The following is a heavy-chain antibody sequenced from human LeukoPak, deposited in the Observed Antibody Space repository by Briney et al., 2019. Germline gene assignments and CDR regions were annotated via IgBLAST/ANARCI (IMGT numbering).Heavy chain of an antibody. V-gene: IGHV5-51*01. CDR2: IYPGDSDT. CDR3: AGRGNYYFDS. CDR1: GYSFTSYW. Sequence: GGSLKISCKGSGYSFTSYWIAWVRQMPGRGLEWMGVIYPGDSDTRYSPSFQGQVTISADKSITTAYLQWSSLKASDTAIYYCAGRGNYYFDSWGQGTLVTVSS. J-gene: IGHJ4*02. D-gene: IGHD3-10*01.